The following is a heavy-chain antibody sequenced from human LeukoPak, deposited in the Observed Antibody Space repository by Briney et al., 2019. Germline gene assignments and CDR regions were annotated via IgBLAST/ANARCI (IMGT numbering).Heavy chain of an antibody. CDR1: GGSISSYY. CDR2: IYYSGST. CDR3: ARDPIMTTVTTDWFDP. V-gene: IGHV4-59*12. J-gene: IGHJ5*02. D-gene: IGHD4-17*01. Sequence: SETLSLTCTVSGGSISSYYWSWIRQPPGKGLEWIGYIYYSGSTNYNPSLKSRVTISVKTSKNQFSLKLSSVTAADTAVYYCARDPIMTTVTTDWFDPWGQGTLVTASS.